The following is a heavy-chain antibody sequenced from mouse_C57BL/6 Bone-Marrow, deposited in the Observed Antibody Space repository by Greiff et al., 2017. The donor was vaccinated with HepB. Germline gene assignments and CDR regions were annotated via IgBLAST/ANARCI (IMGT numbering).Heavy chain of an antibody. CDR2: INYDGSST. V-gene: IGHV5-16*01. Sequence: EVKVVESEGGLVQPGSSMKLSCTASGFTFSDYYMAWVRQVPEKGLEWVANINYDGSSTYYLDSLKSRFIISRDNAKNILYLQMSSLKSEDTATYYCARDSPITTVVYWYFDVWGTGTTVTVSS. CDR1: GFTFSDYY. D-gene: IGHD1-1*01. CDR3: ARDSPITTVVYWYFDV. J-gene: IGHJ1*03.